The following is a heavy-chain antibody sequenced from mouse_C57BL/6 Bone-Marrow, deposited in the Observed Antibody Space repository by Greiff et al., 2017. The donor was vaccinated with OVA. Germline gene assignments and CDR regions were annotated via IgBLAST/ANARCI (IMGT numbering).Heavy chain of an antibody. V-gene: IGHV1-78*01. Sequence: QVQLQQSDAELVKPGASVKISCKVSGYTFTDHTIHWMKQRPEQGLEWIGYIYPRDGSPKYNEKFTGKATLTADKSSSTAYMQLNSLTSEDSAVYCCARGKIYYGLDYGGQGTTLTVSS. CDR3: ARGKIYYGLDY. CDR1: GYTFTDHT. CDR2: IYPRDGSP. D-gene: IGHD2-2*01. J-gene: IGHJ2*01.